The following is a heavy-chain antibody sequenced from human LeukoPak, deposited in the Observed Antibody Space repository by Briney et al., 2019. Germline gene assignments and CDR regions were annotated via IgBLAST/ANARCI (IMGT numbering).Heavy chain of an antibody. V-gene: IGHV3-30-3*01. Sequence: PGRSLRLSCAASEFTFSSYAMHWVRQAPGKGLEWVAVISYDGSNKYYADSVKGRFTISRDNSKNTLYLQMNSLRAEDTAVYYCARDDCSGGSCYLVRGMDVWGQGTTVTVSS. D-gene: IGHD2-15*01. J-gene: IGHJ6*02. CDR1: EFTFSSYA. CDR2: ISYDGSNK. CDR3: ARDDCSGGSCYLVRGMDV.